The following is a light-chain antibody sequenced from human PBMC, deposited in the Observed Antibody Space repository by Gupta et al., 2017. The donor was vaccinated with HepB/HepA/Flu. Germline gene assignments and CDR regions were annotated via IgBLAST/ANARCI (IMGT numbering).Light chain of an antibody. CDR3: LLDYGSARV. J-gene: IGLJ3*02. V-gene: IGLV7-46*01. CDR2: DIN. CDR1: AGPVTSGHY. Sequence: AVVTQEPSVHVSPGGAVPLTCGSSAGPVTSGHYPYWFQQKADQAPRSLICDINNRHSWTPARFSGSLLGGKAALTLSGAQPEDEAVYYCLLDYGSARVFGGGTRLTV.